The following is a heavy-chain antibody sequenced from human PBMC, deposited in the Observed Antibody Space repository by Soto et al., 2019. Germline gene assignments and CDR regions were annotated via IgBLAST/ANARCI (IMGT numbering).Heavy chain of an antibody. J-gene: IGHJ6*02. Sequence: GGSLRLSCAASGFTFSSYDMHWVRQATGKGLEWVSAIGTAGDTYYPGSVKGRFTISRENAKNSLYLQMNSLRAEDTAVYYCARQFGWGSYYYYGMDVWGQGTTVTVSS. CDR3: ARQFGWGSYYYYGMDV. V-gene: IGHV3-13*01. D-gene: IGHD6-19*01. CDR2: IGTAGDT. CDR1: GFTFSSYD.